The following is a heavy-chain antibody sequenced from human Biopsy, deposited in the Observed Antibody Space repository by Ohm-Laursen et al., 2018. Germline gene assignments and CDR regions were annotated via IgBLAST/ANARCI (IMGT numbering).Heavy chain of an antibody. D-gene: IGHD4/OR15-4a*01. CDR1: GGSLSGYS. Sequence: SETLSLTCTVSGGSLSGYSWNCIRQPAGKGLEWIGRIYASETTHFNPSLRSRLIMSVDTSRNQFSLRLSSVTAADTAIYYCAREFTYNYGAKGALDIWGQGTKVTVSS. V-gene: IGHV4-4*07. J-gene: IGHJ3*02. CDR2: IYASETT. CDR3: AREFTYNYGAKGALDI.